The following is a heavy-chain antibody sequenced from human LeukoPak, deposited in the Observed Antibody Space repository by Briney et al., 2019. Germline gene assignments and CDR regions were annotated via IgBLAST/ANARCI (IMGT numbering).Heavy chain of an antibody. CDR3: ARGDPHADL. CDR1: GFDLSTYE. J-gene: IGHJ5*02. CDR2: ITISGHTK. V-gene: IGHV3-48*03. Sequence: GGSLRLSCAASGFDLSTYEVNWVRQAPGKGLEWIADITISGHTKNYADSVKGRFTISRDNARTSLYLQMNSLRVEDTGVYYCARGDPHADLWGQGTLVTVSS.